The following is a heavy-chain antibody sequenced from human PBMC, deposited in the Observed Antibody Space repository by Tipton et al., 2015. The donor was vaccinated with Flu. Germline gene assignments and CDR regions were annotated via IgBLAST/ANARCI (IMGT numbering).Heavy chain of an antibody. CDR2: IRSKASGGTT. V-gene: IGHV3-49*04. J-gene: IGHJ6*02. D-gene: IGHD2-2*01. CDR1: GFTFGDYA. Sequence: SLRLSCITSGFTFGDYAMGWVRQAPGKGLEWVGLIRSKASGGTTEYAASVKGRLTISRDDSKSIAYLQMNSLQTEDTAVYYCTCAHAESLGTDVWGQGTTVTVSS. CDR3: TCAHAESLGTDV.